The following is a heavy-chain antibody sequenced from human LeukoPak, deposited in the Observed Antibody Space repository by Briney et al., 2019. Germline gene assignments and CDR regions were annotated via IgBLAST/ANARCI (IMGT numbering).Heavy chain of an antibody. CDR3: ARGIAAAPETYKVSDWFDP. D-gene: IGHD6-13*01. V-gene: IGHV1-3*03. Sequence: ASVKVSCKASGYTFTSYAMHWVRQAPGQRLEWMGWINAGNGNTKYSQEFQGRVTITRDTSASTAYMELSSLRSEDMAVYYCARGIAAAPETYKVSDWFDPWGQGTLVTVSS. J-gene: IGHJ5*02. CDR1: GYTFTSYA. CDR2: INAGNGNT.